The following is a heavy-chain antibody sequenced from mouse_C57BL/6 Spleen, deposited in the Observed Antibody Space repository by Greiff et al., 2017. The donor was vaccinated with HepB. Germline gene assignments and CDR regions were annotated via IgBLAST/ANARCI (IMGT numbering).Heavy chain of an antibody. CDR3: ARGGYYGSSYNY. Sequence: QVQLKESGPELVKPGASVKISCKASGYAFSSSWMNWVKQRPGKGLEWIGRIYPGDGDTNYNGKFKGKATLTADKSSSTAYMQRSSLTSEDSAVYFCARGGYYGSSYNYWGQGTTLTVSS. V-gene: IGHV1-82*01. CDR2: IYPGDGDT. CDR1: GYAFSSSW. D-gene: IGHD1-1*01. J-gene: IGHJ2*01.